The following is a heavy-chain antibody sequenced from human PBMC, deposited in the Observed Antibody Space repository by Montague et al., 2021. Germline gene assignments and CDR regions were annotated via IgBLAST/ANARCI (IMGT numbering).Heavy chain of an antibody. Sequence: TLSLTCAVSGGSISSTAYYWSWIRQHPGKGLEWIGYIYYSGSTYYNPSLKSRVTISVDTSQNQFSLNLNSVTAADTAVYYCARVGATVTAPFDFLGQGTLVTVSS. V-gene: IGHV4-31*11. CDR1: GGSISSTAYY. J-gene: IGHJ4*02. D-gene: IGHD4-17*01. CDR3: ARVGATVTAPFDF. CDR2: IYYSGST.